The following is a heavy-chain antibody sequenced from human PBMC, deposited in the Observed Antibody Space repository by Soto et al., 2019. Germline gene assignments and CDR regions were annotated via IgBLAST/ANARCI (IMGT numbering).Heavy chain of an antibody. D-gene: IGHD3-10*02. Sequence: EVQLVESGGGLVQPGGSLRLSCAASGFTVSSHYMSWVRQAPGKGLEWVSVIYSGGSTYYADSVKCRFTISRDNSKNTLYVQMNSLIAEDTAVYYRARNMSTIYAFDIWGQGPMGTVAA. CDR2: IYSGGST. CDR1: GFTVSSHY. J-gene: IGHJ3*02. CDR3: ARNMSTIYAFDI. V-gene: IGHV3-66*01.